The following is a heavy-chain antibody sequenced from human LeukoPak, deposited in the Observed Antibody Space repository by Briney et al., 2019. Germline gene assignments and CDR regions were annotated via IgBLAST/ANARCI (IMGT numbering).Heavy chain of an antibody. J-gene: IGHJ4*02. D-gene: IGHD6-13*01. CDR1: GIPFSDYY. CDR2: ISSSSSYT. Sequence: GGSLRLSCVVSGIPFSDYYMNWIRQAPGKGLEWISYISSSSSYTDYADSVKGRFTISRDNAKNSLYLQMNSLRADDTAVYYCARDREGSSWYDYWGQGTLVTVSS. CDR3: ARDREGSSWYDY. V-gene: IGHV3-11*06.